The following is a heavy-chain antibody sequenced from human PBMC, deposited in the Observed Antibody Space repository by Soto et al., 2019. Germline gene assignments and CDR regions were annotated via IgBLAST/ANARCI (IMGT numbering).Heavy chain of an antibody. CDR3: ARQRNSVVTTDYFEV. CDR2: IYYSGST. J-gene: IGHJ4*02. Sequence: SATLSXTFTVTFYSIIIVSYYWFWIRQPPGKGLEWIGSIYYSGSTYNNPSLRSRVSMSIDTSKDQFSLKLKSVTAADTALYFCARQRNSVVTTDYFEVWGQGSLVTVSS. CDR1: FYSIIIVSYY. D-gene: IGHD4-4*01. V-gene: IGHV4-39*01.